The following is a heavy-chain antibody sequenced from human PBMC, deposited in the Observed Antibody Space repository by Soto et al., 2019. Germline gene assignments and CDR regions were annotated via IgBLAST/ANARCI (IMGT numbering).Heavy chain of an antibody. Sequence: EVQLVESGGGLVQPGGSLRLSCAASGFTFNSYWMGWVRQAPGKGLEWVANIKQDGSEKYYVDSVKGRFAISRDNAKNSLYLQMYSLRDADTAVYYCARDTGNFHFDSWGQGILLTVSS. CDR2: IKQDGSEK. J-gene: IGHJ4*02. CDR3: ARDTGNFHFDS. D-gene: IGHD1-7*01. CDR1: GFTFNSYW. V-gene: IGHV3-7*01.